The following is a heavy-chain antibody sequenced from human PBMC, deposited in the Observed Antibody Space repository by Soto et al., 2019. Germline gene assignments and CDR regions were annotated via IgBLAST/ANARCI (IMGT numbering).Heavy chain of an antibody. Sequence: EVQLLESGGTLEQPGGSLRLSCTASGFRFSNYAMSWVRQAPGKGLEWVSGISGRGSSPYYADSVKGRFTFSRDNSKNTLYLQMNSLRAEDTAVYYCAKGEADYYYYMDVWGKGTTVTVSS. J-gene: IGHJ6*03. CDR2: ISGRGSSP. D-gene: IGHD6-13*01. CDR3: AKGEADYYYYMDV. CDR1: GFRFSNYA. V-gene: IGHV3-23*01.